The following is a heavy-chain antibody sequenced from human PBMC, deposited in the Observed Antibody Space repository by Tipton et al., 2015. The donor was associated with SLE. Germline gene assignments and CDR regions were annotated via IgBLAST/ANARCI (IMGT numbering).Heavy chain of an antibody. CDR3: AKGPGGISGWFDP. CDR1: GFTFSSYA. D-gene: IGHD3-10*01. Sequence: SLRFSCAASGFTFSSYAMSWVRQAPGKGLEWVSAIRGSGGDTYYADSVKGRFTISRDNSKNTLYLQMNSLRAEDTAVYYCAKGPGGISGWFDPWGQGTLDSVS. J-gene: IGHJ5*02. V-gene: IGHV3-23*01. CDR2: IRGSGGDT.